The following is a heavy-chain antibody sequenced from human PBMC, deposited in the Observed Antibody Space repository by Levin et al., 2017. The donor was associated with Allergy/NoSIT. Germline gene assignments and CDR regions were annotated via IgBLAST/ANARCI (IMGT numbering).Heavy chain of an antibody. V-gene: IGHV1-18*01. CDR3: ARDLGVDTAMIFFDY. CDR1: GYTFTSYG. CDR2: ISAYNGNT. D-gene: IGHD5-18*01. Sequence: ASVKVSCKASGYTFTSYGISWVRQAPGQGLEWMGWISAYNGNTNYAQKLQGRVTMTTDTSTSTAYMELRSLRSDDTAVFYCARDLGVDTAMIFFDYWGQGTLVTVSS. J-gene: IGHJ4*02.